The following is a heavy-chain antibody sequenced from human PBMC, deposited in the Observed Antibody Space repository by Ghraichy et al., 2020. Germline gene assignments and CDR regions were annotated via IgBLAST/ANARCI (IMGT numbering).Heavy chain of an antibody. CDR2: ISAYNGNT. CDR3: ARSSGYDDEGYYYYYGMDV. V-gene: IGHV1-18*01. J-gene: IGHJ6*02. CDR1: GYTFTSYG. D-gene: IGHD5-12*01. Sequence: ASVKVSCKASGYTFTSYGISWVRQAPGQGLEWMGWISAYNGNTNYAQKLQGRVTMTTDTSTSTAYMELRSLRSDDTAVYYCARSSGYDDEGYYYYYGMDVWGQGTTVTVSS.